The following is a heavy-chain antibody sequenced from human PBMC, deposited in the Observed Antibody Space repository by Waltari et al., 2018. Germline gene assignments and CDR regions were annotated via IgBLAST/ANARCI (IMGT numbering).Heavy chain of an antibody. CDR2: ISSRSSYI. CDR3: ARGGPGTTLFAIDY. D-gene: IGHD1-1*01. CDR1: GFTFSSYS. J-gene: IGHJ4*02. V-gene: IGHV3-21*01. Sequence: EVQLVESGGGLVKPGGSLRLSCAASGFTFSSYSMNWVRQAPGEGREWVSAISSRSSYIYYADSVKGRFTISRDNAKNSLYLQMNSLRAEDTAVYYCARGGPGTTLFAIDYWGQGTLVTVSS.